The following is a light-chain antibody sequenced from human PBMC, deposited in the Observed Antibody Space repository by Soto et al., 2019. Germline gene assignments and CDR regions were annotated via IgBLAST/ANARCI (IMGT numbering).Light chain of an antibody. CDR3: CSFTSSNTHV. CDR2: EVN. Sequence: QSALTQPASVSGSPVQSITISCTGTSSDFGNYNLVSWYQPHPGKVPKLILFEVNKRPSGVSGRFSGSKSGNTASLTISGLQAEDEADYYCCSFTSSNTHVFGTGTKLTVL. V-gene: IGLV2-23*02. CDR1: SSDFGNYNL. J-gene: IGLJ1*01.